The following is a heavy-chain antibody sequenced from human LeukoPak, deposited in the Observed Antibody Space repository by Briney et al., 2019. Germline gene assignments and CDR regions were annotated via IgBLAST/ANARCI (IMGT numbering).Heavy chain of an antibody. J-gene: IGHJ3*02. CDR2: IYHSGST. CDR1: GGSISSGGYS. V-gene: IGHV4-30-2*01. CDR3: ARLNDYGDYVVRRAFDI. D-gene: IGHD4-17*01. Sequence: PSQTLSLTCAVSGGSISSGGYSWSWIRQPPGTGLEWIGYIYHSGSTYYNSSLKSRVTISVDRSKNQFSLKLSSVTAADTAVYYCARLNDYGDYVVRRAFDIWGQGTMVTVSS.